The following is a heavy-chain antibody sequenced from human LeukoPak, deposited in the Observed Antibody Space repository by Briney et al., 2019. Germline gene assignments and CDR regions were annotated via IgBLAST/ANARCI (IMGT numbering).Heavy chain of an antibody. CDR2: ISHSGST. J-gene: IGHJ4*02. CDR3: ASRRSGYSYDF. Sequence: PSETLSLTCAVYGGSFSGYYWSWIRQPPGKGLEWIGEISHSGSTNYNPSLKSRVTMSVDTSKNQFSLKLSSVTAADTAVYYCASRRSGYSYDFWGQGTLVTVSS. V-gene: IGHV4-34*01. CDR1: GGSFSGYY. D-gene: IGHD3-3*01.